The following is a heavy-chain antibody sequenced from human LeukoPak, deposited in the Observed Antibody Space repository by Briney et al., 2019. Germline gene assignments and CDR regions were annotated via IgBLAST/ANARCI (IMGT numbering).Heavy chain of an antibody. V-gene: IGHV3-7*01. CDR3: ARGKLRFLPLDY. CDR2: IKQDGSEK. CDR1: GGSFSGYY. J-gene: IGHJ4*02. Sequence: PSETLSLTCAVYGGSFSGYYWSWIRQPPGKGLEWVANIKQDGSEKYYVDSVKGRFTISRDNAKNSLYLQMNSLRAEDTAVYYCARGKLRFLPLDYWGQGTLVTVSS. D-gene: IGHD3-3*01.